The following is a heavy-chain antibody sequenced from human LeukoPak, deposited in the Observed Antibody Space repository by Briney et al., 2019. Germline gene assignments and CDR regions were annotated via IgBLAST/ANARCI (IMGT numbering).Heavy chain of an antibody. CDR3: ARAYCSSTSCHRYYYYMDV. CDR1: GFTFSSYA. Sequence: GGSLRLSCAASGFTFSSYAMHWVRQAPGKGLEWVAVISYDGSNKYYADSVKGRFTISRDNSKNTLYLQMNSLRAEDTAVYYCARAYCSSTSCHRYYYYMDVWGKGTTVTVSS. J-gene: IGHJ6*03. V-gene: IGHV3-30-3*01. D-gene: IGHD2-2*01. CDR2: ISYDGSNK.